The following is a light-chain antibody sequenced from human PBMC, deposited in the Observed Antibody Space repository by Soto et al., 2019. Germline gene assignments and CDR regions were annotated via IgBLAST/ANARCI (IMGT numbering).Light chain of an antibody. J-gene: IGKJ2*01. CDR1: QNIGKY. CDR3: EQSYATPYT. CDR2: AAS. V-gene: IGKV1-39*01. Sequence: DIQMTQSPSSQSAVVGDRVTITCRASQNIGKYLNWYQQKPGKAPNLLIYAASSLQSGVPPRFSGSGSGTDFTLTISSLQPEDFATYYCEQSYATPYTFGQGPKLEIK.